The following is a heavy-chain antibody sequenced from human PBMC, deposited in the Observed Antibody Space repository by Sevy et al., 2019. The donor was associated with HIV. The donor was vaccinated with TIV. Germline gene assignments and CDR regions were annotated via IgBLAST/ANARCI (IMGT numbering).Heavy chain of an antibody. V-gene: IGHV3-11*06. J-gene: IGHJ4*02. CDR3: ARARTYYYDSSGYYPLDY. D-gene: IGHD3-22*01. CDR2: ISSSSSYT. Sequence: GGSLRLSCAASGLTFSDYYMSWIRQAPGKGLEWVSYISSSSSYTNYADSVKGRFTISRDNAKNSLYLQMNSLRAEDTAVYYCARARTYYYDSSGYYPLDYWGQGTLVTVSS. CDR1: GLTFSDYY.